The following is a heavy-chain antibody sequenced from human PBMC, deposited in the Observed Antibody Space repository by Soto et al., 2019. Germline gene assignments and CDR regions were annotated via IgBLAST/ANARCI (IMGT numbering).Heavy chain of an antibody. J-gene: IGHJ5*02. CDR1: GFIFSDYG. V-gene: IGHV3-30*18. CDR3: AKDRPVKARSGSLSS. D-gene: IGHD1-26*01. CDR2: ISYDGGNR. Sequence: GGSLRLSCVVSGFIFSDYGMHWVRQAPGKGLEWVALISYDGGNRYYADPVKGRFTISRDNSKNTLYLQMNSLRAEDTAVYYCAKDRPVKARSGSLSSWGQGTLVTVS.